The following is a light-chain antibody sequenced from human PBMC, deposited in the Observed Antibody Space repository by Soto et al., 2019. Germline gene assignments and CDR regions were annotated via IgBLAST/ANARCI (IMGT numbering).Light chain of an antibody. V-gene: IGKV1-6*02. CDR3: QQLRMYPST. CDR2: ATS. CDR1: QGIRKD. Sequence: AIQMTQSPSSLSASVGDRVTMTCRASQGIRKDLAWYQQKPGKAPKLLIYATSSLQSGVPSRFSGSGSGTDFALTITSLQAEDFATYYCQQLRMYPSTFGGGTKVDIK. J-gene: IGKJ4*01.